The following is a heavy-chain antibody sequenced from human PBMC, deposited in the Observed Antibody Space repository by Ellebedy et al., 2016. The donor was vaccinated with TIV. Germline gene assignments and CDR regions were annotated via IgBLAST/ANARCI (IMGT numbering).Heavy chain of an antibody. V-gene: IGHV3-23*01. J-gene: IGHJ6*02. CDR2: ISGSGGST. CDR1: GFTFSSYA. D-gene: IGHD6-19*01. Sequence: GESLKISCAASGFTFSSYAMSWVRQAPGKGLEWVSAISGSGGSTYYADSVKGRFTISRDNSKNTLYLQMNSLRAEDTAVYYCARDLAVAGYYYGMDVWGQGTTVTVSS. CDR3: ARDLAVAGYYYGMDV.